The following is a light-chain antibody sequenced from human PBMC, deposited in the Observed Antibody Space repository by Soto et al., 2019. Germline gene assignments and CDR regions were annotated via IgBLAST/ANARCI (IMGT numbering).Light chain of an antibody. CDR1: QSVPSNF. CDR3: QQYDSSWT. CDR2: GVS. V-gene: IGKV3-20*01. J-gene: IGKJ1*01. Sequence: EIVLTQSPGTLSLSPGERATLSCRASQSVPSNFLAWYQQKPGQAPILVIYGVSRRATGIPDRFSGSGSGTDVTLTISRPEPEDYAVYYCQQYDSSWTFGQGTKVEIK.